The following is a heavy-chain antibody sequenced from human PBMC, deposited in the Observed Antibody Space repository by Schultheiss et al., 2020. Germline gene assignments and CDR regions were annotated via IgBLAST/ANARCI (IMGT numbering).Heavy chain of an antibody. V-gene: IGHV4-4*08. Sequence: SETLSLTCTVSGGSISSYYWGWIRQPPGKGLEWIVRIYTSGSTYYNPSLKSRVTISVDTSKNQFSLKLSSVTAADTAVYYCARGSGSYYGSNWFDPWGQGTLVTVSS. J-gene: IGHJ5*02. CDR1: GGSISSYY. D-gene: IGHD3-10*01. CDR3: ARGSGSYYGSNWFDP. CDR2: IYTSGST.